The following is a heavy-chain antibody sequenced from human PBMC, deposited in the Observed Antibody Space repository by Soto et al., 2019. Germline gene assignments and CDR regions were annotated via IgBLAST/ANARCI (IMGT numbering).Heavy chain of an antibody. CDR2: ITGDGGDT. CDR3: AKGSATSRPYYFDY. J-gene: IGHJ4*02. Sequence: GSLRRACLASGFTFSSYAMSWVRQAAGKGLEWVSAITGDGGDTFHADSVRGRLTISRDNSRNTLYLQMDSLRAEDTALYYCAKGSATSRPYYFDYWGQGSLVTVSS. V-gene: IGHV3-23*01. CDR1: GFTFSSYA.